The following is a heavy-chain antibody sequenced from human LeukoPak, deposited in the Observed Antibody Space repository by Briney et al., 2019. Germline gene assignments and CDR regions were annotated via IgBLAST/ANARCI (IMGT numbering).Heavy chain of an antibody. J-gene: IGHJ3*02. CDR3: ARAIGDAFDI. CDR2: IYSGGST. Sequence: GGSLRLSCAASGFTVSSNYMTWVRQAPGKGLEWVSVIYSGGSTYYADSVKGRFTISRDNSKNTLYLQINSLSAEDTAVYYCARAIGDAFDIWGQGTMVTVSS. V-gene: IGHV3-53*01. D-gene: IGHD1-26*01. CDR1: GFTVSSNY.